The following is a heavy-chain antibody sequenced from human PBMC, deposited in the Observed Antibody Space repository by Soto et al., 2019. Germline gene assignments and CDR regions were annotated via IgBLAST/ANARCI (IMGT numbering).Heavy chain of an antibody. V-gene: IGHV3-15*07. Sequence: GGSLRLSCAASGFTFSNAWMNWVRQAPGKGLEWVGRVKSKTDGGSSDYAAAVKGRFAVSRDDSRNIVYLQMNSLKIEDTGVYYCTTDSRTSLPEIRFDYWGHGTQVTVSS. J-gene: IGHJ4*01. CDR3: TTDSRTSLPEIRFDY. CDR2: VKSKTDGGSS. D-gene: IGHD2-8*01. CDR1: GFTFSNAW.